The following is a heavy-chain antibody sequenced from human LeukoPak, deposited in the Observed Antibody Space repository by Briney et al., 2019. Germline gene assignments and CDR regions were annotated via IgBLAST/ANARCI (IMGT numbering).Heavy chain of an antibody. V-gene: IGHV3-30*03. J-gene: IGHJ4*02. CDR2: ISYDGSNK. CDR3: ARESYYYDSSGYYSRKPFDY. CDR1: GFTLSSYC. D-gene: IGHD3-22*01. Sequence: GGSLRLSCAASGFTLSSYCINWVRQAPGKGLEWVAVISYDGSNKYYADSVKGRFTISRDNSKNTLYLQMNSLRAEDTAVYYCARESYYYDSSGYYSRKPFDYWGQGTLVTVSS.